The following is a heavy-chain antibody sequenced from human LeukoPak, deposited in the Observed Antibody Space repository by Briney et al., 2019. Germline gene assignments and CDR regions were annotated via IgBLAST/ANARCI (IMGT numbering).Heavy chain of an antibody. V-gene: IGHV4-34*01. D-gene: IGHD2-2*02. CDR1: GGSFSGYY. CDR3: EGTVVPAAIFAYYYYGMDV. J-gene: IGHJ6*02. CDR2: INHSGST. Sequence: PSETLSLTCAVYGGSFSGYYWSWIRQPPGKGLEWIGEINHSGSTNYNPSLKSRVTISVDTSKNQFSLKLSSVTAADTAVYYCEGTVVPAAIFAYYYYGMDVWGQGTTVTVSS.